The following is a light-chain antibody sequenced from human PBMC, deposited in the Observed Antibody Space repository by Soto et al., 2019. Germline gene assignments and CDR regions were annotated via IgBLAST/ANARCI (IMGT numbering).Light chain of an antibody. CDR3: PSYTASSTYV. CDR2: EVS. J-gene: IGLJ1*01. CDR1: STDVGYYKY. Sequence: QSALTQPASVSGSPGQSITISCTGTSTDVGYYKYVSWCQQHPGKAPKLLIYEVSNRPSGVPNRFSDSKSGSTASLTISGIQAEDEADYYCPSYTASSTYVFGTGTKLTVL. V-gene: IGLV2-14*01.